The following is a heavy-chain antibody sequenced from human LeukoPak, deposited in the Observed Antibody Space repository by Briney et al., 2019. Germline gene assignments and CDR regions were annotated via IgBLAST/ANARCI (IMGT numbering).Heavy chain of an antibody. CDR3: ARGGALDY. V-gene: IGHV4-61*01. J-gene: IGHJ4*02. CDR1: GGSVSSGSYY. Sequence: SETLSLTCTVSGGSVSSGSYYWSWIRQPPGKGLEWIGYIYYSGSTNYNPSRKSRVTISVDTSKNQFSLKLSSVTAADTAVYYCARGGALDYWGQGTLVTVSS. D-gene: IGHD3-16*01. CDR2: IYYSGST.